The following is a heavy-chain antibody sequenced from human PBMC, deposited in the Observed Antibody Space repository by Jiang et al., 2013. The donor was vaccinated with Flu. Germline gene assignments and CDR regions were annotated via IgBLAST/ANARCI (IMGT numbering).Heavy chain of an antibody. V-gene: IGHV1-46*01. D-gene: IGHD3-3*01. J-gene: IGHJ3*02. CDR3: TRGEEWAFDI. Sequence: SGAEVKKPGTFVKVSCKASGYSFTNYYMHWVRQAPGQGLEWMGVINPSSGTTTHAQNFLGRVTMTRDTSTRTVYMELSSLGSEDTAVYYCTRGEEWAFDIWGQGTMVTVSS. CDR2: INPSSGTT. CDR1: GYSFTNYY.